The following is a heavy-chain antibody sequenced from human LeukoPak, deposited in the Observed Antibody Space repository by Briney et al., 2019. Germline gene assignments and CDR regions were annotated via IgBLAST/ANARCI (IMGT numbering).Heavy chain of an antibody. J-gene: IGHJ4*02. Sequence: GGSLRLSCAASGFTVSSNYMNWVRQAPGKGLEWVSVIYSGGSTYYADSVKGRFTISRDNSKNTLYLQMNSLRAEDTAVYYCARELSLSSSRHLDYWGQGTLVTVSS. CDR2: IYSGGST. CDR1: GFTVSSNY. V-gene: IGHV3-66*01. CDR3: ARELSLSSSRHLDY. D-gene: IGHD2/OR15-2a*01.